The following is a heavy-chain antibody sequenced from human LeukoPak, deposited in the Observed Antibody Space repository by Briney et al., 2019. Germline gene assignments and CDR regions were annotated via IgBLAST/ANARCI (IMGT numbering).Heavy chain of an antibody. D-gene: IGHD3-10*01. V-gene: IGHV3-9*01. CDR3: AKDRFAGYYYGMDV. CDR2: ISWNRGSI. Sequence: GGSLRLSCAASGFTFDDYAMHWVRQAPGKGLEWVSGISWNRGSIAYADSVKGRFTISRDNAKNSLYLQMNSLGAEDTALYYCAKDRFAGYYYGMDVWGQGTTVTVSS. J-gene: IGHJ6*02. CDR1: GFTFDDYA.